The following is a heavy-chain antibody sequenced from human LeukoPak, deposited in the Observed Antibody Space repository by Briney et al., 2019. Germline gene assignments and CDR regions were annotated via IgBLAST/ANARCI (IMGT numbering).Heavy chain of an antibody. CDR2: ISAYNGNT. CDR3: ARYYGDYPGYYGMDV. Sequence: ASVKVSCKASGYTFTSYGISWVGQAPGQGLEWIGWISAYNGNTNYAQKLQGRVTMTTDTSTSTAYMELRSLRSDDTAVYYCARYYGDYPGYYGMDVWGQGTTVTVSS. D-gene: IGHD4-17*01. CDR1: GYTFTSYG. V-gene: IGHV1-18*01. J-gene: IGHJ6*02.